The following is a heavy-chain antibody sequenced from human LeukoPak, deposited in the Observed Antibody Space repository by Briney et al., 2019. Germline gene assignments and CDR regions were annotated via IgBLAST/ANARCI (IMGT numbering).Heavy chain of an antibody. CDR3: ARDSADNLD. CDR2: ISTSSSYI. V-gene: IGHV3-21*01. Sequence: AGGSLRLSCAASGFTFSSYTMNWVRQAPGKGLEWVSSISTSSSYIYYADSVKGRFTISRHNAKNSLYLQMNSLRAEDTALYYCARDSADNLDWGQGTLVTVSS. CDR1: GFTFSSYT. J-gene: IGHJ4*02. D-gene: IGHD3-9*01.